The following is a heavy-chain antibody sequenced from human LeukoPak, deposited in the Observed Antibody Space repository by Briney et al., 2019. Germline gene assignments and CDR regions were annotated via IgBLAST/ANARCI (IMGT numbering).Heavy chain of an antibody. Sequence: SVKVSCKSSGYTFTSYGISWVRQAPAPGLERMGWVSANNGKTNYAQKLQGRVTMTTDTSTSTAYMELRSLRSDDTAVYYCARDYKEDNLAAGGDVDYWGQGTLVTVSS. D-gene: IGHD6-13*01. J-gene: IGHJ4*02. CDR1: GYTFTSYG. CDR3: ARDYKEDNLAAGGDVDY. V-gene: IGHV1-18*01. CDR2: VSANNGKT.